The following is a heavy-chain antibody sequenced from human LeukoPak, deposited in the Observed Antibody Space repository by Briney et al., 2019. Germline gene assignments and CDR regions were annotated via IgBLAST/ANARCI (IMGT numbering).Heavy chain of an antibody. CDR1: GFTFSSYG. CDR3: AKVLVGYCSSTSCYTDFDY. J-gene: IGHJ4*02. D-gene: IGHD2-2*02. V-gene: IGHV3-23*01. CDR2: ISGLGDNT. Sequence: PEGSLRLSCAASGFTFSSYGMSWVRQAPGKGLEWVSGISGLGDNTYYVDSVKGRFTISRDNSKNTLYLQMNSLGAEDTAVYYCAKVLVGYCSSTSCYTDFDYWGQGTLVTVSS.